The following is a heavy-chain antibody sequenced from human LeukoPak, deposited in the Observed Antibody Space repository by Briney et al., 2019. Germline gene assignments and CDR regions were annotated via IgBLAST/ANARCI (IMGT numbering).Heavy chain of an antibody. CDR2: MNPNSGNT. V-gene: IGHV1-8*01. Sequence: ASVKVSCKASGYTFTSYDINWVRQATGRGREWMGWMNPNSGNTGYAQKFQGRVTMTRNTSISTAYMELSSLRSEDTAVYYCARGYCSGGSCSNWFDPWGQGTLVTVSS. D-gene: IGHD2-15*01. CDR3: ARGYCSGGSCSNWFDP. J-gene: IGHJ5*02. CDR1: GYTFTSYD.